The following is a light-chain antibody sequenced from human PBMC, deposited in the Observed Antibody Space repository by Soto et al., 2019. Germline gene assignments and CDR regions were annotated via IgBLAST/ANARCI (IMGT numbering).Light chain of an antibody. CDR2: DVS. CDR1: SSDVGGYNY. J-gene: IGLJ1*01. Sequence: QSALTQPASVSGSPGQSITISCTGTSSDVGGYNYVSWYQHHPGKAPKLMIYDVSNRPSGVSTRFSGSKSGNTASLTISGLQAEDEADYYCSSYTSSNTPFYVFGNGTKVTVL. V-gene: IGLV2-14*03. CDR3: SSYTSSNTPFYV.